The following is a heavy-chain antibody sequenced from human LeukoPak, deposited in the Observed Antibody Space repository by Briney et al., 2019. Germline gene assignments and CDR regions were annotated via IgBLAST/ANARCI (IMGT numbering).Heavy chain of an antibody. J-gene: IGHJ5*02. CDR1: GYSISSGYY. V-gene: IGHV4-38-2*01. CDR2: IYHSGST. CDR3: ARGSHCCSTSCPLGFDP. D-gene: IGHD2-2*01. Sequence: PSETLSLTCAVSGYSISSGYYWGWIRQPPGKGLEWIGSIYHSGSTHYNPSLKSRVTISVDTSKNQFSLKLSSVTAADTAVYYCARGSHCCSTSCPLGFDPWGQGTLVTVSS.